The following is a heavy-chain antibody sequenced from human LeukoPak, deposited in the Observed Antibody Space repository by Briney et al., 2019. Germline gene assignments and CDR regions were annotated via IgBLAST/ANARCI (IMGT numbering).Heavy chain of an antibody. CDR2: IKHDGSGK. D-gene: IGHD5-24*01. V-gene: IGHV3-7*01. CDR3: AKWRWRQSEYED. Sequence: GGALRLSCEASGFSFSDHWMGWVRQAPGKGLECVANIKHDGSGKEYVDSVKGRFTISRDNAKNSVYLEMSSLRAEDTAVYYCAKWRWRQSEYEDWGQGTLVTVSS. J-gene: IGHJ4*02. CDR1: GFSFSDHW.